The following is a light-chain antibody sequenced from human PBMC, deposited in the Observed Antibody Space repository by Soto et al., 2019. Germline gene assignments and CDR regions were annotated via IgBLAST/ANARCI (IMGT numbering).Light chain of an antibody. CDR1: SSDVGGYTY. Sequence: QSVLTQPPSASGSPGQSVTISCTGTSSDVGGYTYVSWYQQHPGKAPKLMIYDVTKRPSGVPDRFSGSKSGNTASLTVSGLQAEDEADYYCSSYAGSNNFVVFGGGTKLTVL. CDR2: DVT. J-gene: IGLJ2*01. V-gene: IGLV2-8*01. CDR3: SSYAGSNNFVV.